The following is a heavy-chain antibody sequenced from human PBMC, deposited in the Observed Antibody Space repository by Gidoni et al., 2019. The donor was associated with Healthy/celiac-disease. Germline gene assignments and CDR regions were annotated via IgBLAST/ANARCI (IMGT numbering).Heavy chain of an antibody. D-gene: IGHD6-13*01. Sequence: QVQLVESGGGVVQPGRSLRLSCAASGFTFSSYGMHWVRQAPGKGLEWVAVIWYDGTNKYYADSVKGRFTISRDNSKNTLYLQMNSLRAEDTAVYYCARDAYSSSWYGGGRAYYFDYWGQGTLVTVSS. J-gene: IGHJ4*02. CDR1: GFTFSSYG. V-gene: IGHV3-33*01. CDR3: ARDAYSSSWYGGGRAYYFDY. CDR2: IWYDGTNK.